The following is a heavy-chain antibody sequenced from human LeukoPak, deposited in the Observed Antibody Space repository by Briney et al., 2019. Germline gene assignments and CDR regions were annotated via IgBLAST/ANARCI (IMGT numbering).Heavy chain of an antibody. J-gene: IGHJ4*02. V-gene: IGHV4-61*02. CDR2: IYTSEST. CDR3: ARRDYYDSIDY. D-gene: IGHD3-22*01. Sequence: SETLSLTCSVSGGSISSSNYYWSWIRQPAGKGLEWIGRIYTSESTYYNPSLKSRVTISVDTSKNQFSLKLSSVTAADTAVYYCARRDYYDSIDYWGQGTLVTVSS. CDR1: GGSISSSNYY.